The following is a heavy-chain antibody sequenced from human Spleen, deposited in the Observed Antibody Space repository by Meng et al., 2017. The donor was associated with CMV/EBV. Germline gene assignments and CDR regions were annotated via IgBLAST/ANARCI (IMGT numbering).Heavy chain of an antibody. CDR3: AISPDYGMDV. V-gene: IGHV3-74*01. J-gene: IGHJ6*02. Sequence: GESLKISCAASGFTFSSSWLHWARQAPGKGVVWVSRINTDGSGTGYADSVKGRFTISRDNTKNTLYLQMNSLKVEDTAVYYCAISPDYGMDVWGHGTTVTVSS. CDR1: GFTFSSSW. CDR2: INTDGSGT.